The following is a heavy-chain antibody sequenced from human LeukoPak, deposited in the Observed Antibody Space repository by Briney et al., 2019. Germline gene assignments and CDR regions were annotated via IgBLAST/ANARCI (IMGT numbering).Heavy chain of an antibody. V-gene: IGHV3-66*01. CDR3: ARTDSGSNYMDV. CDR1: GFTVSSNY. CDR2: IYSGGTT. D-gene: IGHD5-12*01. J-gene: IGHJ6*03. Sequence: GGSLRLSCAASGFTVSSNYMTWVRQAPGKGLGWVSVIYSGGTTYYADSVKGRFTISRDNSKSTLYLQMNSLRAEDTAVYYCARTDSGSNYMDVWGKGTTVTISS.